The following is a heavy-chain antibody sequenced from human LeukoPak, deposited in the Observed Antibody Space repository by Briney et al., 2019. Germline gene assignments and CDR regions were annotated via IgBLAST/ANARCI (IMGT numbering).Heavy chain of an antibody. CDR2: ISYSGNT. J-gene: IGHJ4*02. CDR3: ARGGDDYVWGSYRF. CDR1: GGSVSSNNHY. V-gene: IGHV4-30-4*01. Sequence: SETLSLTCSVSGGSVSSNNHYWTWIRQPPGKGLEWIGYISYSGNTYYHPSLKSRIIISVDTSKNQFSLKLSSVTAADTAVYYCARGGDDYVWGSYRFWGQGTLVTVSS. D-gene: IGHD3-16*02.